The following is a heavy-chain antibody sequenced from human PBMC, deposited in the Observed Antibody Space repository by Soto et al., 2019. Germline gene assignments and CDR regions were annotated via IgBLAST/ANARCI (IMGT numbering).Heavy chain of an antibody. CDR2: VYHSGSA. CDR3: GREGGYGGYVDY. D-gene: IGHD5-12*01. CDR1: GASITGAF. J-gene: IGHJ4*02. V-gene: IGHV4-59*01. Sequence: SETLSLTCTVSGASITGAFWSWIRQPPGKGLEWVGDVYHSGSANYNPSLKSRVTMSVDTSKNQFSLTLKSVTAADTAVYYCGREGGYGGYVDYWGQGTLVTVSS.